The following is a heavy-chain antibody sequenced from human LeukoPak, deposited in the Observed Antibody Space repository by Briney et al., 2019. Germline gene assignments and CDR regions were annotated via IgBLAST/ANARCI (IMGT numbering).Heavy chain of an antibody. CDR1: GFTFSSYS. Sequence: SGGSLRLSCAASGFTFSSYSMNWVRQAPGKGLEWVSYISSGSSTIYYADSAKGRFTISRDSAKNSLYLQMNSLRAEDTAVYYCAKVLSKGGGYYLTDYWGQGTLVTVSS. CDR3: AKVLSKGGGYYLTDY. J-gene: IGHJ4*02. D-gene: IGHD3-22*01. CDR2: ISSGSSTI. V-gene: IGHV3-48*04.